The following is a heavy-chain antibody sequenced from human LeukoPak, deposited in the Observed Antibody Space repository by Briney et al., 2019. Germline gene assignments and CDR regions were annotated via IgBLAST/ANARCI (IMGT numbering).Heavy chain of an antibody. CDR3: ARHTEVVAATPIDY. J-gene: IGHJ4*02. V-gene: IGHV4-34*01. D-gene: IGHD2-15*01. CDR1: GGSFSGYY. Sequence: SETLSLTCAVYGGSFSGYYWSWIRQPPGKGLEWIGEINHSGSTNYNPSLKSRVTISVDTSKNQFSLKLSSVTAADTAVYYCARHTEVVAATPIDYWGQGTLVTVSS. CDR2: INHSGST.